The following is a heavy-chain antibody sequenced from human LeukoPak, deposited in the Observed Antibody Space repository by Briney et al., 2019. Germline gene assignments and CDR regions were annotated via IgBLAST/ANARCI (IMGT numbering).Heavy chain of an antibody. J-gene: IGHJ5*02. CDR1: GGSFSGYY. CDR3: ARVEYYDFWSGYWRGNWFDP. Sequence: SETLSLTCAVYGGSFSGYYWSWIRQPPGKGLEWIGEINHSGSTKYNPSLKSRVTISVDTSKNQFSLKLSSVTAADTAVYYCARVEYYDFWSGYWRGNWFDPWGQGTLVTVSS. CDR2: INHSGST. V-gene: IGHV4-34*01. D-gene: IGHD3-3*01.